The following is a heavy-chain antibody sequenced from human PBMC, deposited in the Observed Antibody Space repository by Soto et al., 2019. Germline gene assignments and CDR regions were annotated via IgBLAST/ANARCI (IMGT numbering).Heavy chain of an antibody. CDR1: GVTFSSYA. J-gene: IGHJ5*02. D-gene: IGHD3-10*01. Sequence: GASVKVSCKASGVTFSSYAISWVRQAPGQGLEWMGGIIPIFGTANYAQKFQGRVTITADESTSTAYMELSSLRSEDTAVYYCARAPWATMVRGVIINLNWFDPWGQGTLVTVSS. CDR3: ARAPWATMVRGVIINLNWFDP. V-gene: IGHV1-69*13. CDR2: IIPIFGTA.